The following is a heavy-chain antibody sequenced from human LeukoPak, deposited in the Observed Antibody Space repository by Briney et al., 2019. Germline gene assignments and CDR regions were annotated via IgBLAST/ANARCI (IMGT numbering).Heavy chain of an antibody. V-gene: IGHV4-59*01. CDR1: NGSIRNYF. CDR3: ASLGGYYESSSYSQLDAFDI. CDR2: VHHSGTA. Sequence: PSETLSLTSTVSNGSIRNYFWSWIRPPPGKGLEWIGYVHHSGTANYNPSLMRRVNISIDTSEHRISLKLSSVNAADTDLYYCASLGGYYESSSYSQLDAFDIWGQETMVTVSS. J-gene: IGHJ3*02. D-gene: IGHD3-22*01.